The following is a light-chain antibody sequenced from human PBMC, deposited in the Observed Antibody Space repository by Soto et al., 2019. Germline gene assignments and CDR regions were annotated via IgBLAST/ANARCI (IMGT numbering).Light chain of an antibody. CDR2: GAS. CDR1: QSVTSN. CDR3: QQYNNWPQIT. J-gene: IGKJ5*01. Sequence: EIVMTQSPATLSLSPGERATLSCRASQSVTSNLAWYQHKPGQAPRLLIYGASTMANGVSAMFFGSGSGTEVTLTISSLQSEDFAVYYCQQYNNWPQITFGQGTRLEIK. V-gene: IGKV3-15*01.